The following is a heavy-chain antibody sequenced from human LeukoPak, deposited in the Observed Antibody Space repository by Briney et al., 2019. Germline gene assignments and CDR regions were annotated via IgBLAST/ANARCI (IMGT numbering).Heavy chain of an antibody. CDR3: ARHDYGDYVDY. CDR1: GFTFSSYS. CDR2: ISSSSSTI. D-gene: IGHD4-17*01. Sequence: PGRSLRLSCAASGFTFSSYSMNGVRQAPGKGLEWVSYISSSSSTIYYADSVKGRFTISRDNAKNSLYLQMNSLRAEDTAVYYCARHDYGDYVDYWGQGTLVTVSS. V-gene: IGHV3-48*01. J-gene: IGHJ4*02.